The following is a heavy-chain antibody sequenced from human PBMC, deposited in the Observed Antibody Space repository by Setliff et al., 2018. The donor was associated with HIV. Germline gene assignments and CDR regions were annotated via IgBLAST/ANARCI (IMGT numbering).Heavy chain of an antibody. V-gene: IGHV4-38-2*01. CDR2: IHDSGRT. Sequence: SETLSLTCGVSGYSLTSGYYWGWIRQPPGKGLEWIGSIHDSGRTYYNPSLKSRVTISIDTSKNQFSLNLRSVTAADTAVYYCVRANITMVRGVTSWFDPWGQGTLVTVSS. J-gene: IGHJ5*02. CDR3: VRANITMVRGVTSWFDP. D-gene: IGHD3-10*01. CDR1: GYSLTSGYY.